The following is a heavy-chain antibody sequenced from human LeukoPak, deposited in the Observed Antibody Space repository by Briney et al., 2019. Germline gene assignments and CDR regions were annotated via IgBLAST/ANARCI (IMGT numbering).Heavy chain of an antibody. V-gene: IGHV3-13*01. D-gene: IGHD1-26*01. J-gene: IGHJ5*02. CDR2: IGTAGDT. CDR3: ARSLVVGANPYH. Sequence: GGSLRLSCAASGFTFSSYDMHWVRQATGKGLEWVSAIGTAGDTYYPGSVKGRFTISRDNAKNSLYLQLNSLRAEDTAVYYCARSLVVGANPYHWGQGTLVTVSS. CDR1: GFTFSSYD.